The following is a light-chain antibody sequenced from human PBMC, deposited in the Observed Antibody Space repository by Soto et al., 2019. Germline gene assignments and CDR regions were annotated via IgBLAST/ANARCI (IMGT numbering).Light chain of an antibody. CDR1: QGISSA. CDR2: DAS. V-gene: IGKV1-13*02. J-gene: IGKJ1*01. CDR3: QQYKSYGWT. Sequence: IQMTQSPSSLSASVGDRVTITCRASQGISSALAWYQQKPGKVPKVLIYDASNLESGVPSRFSGSGSGAEFTLTISSLQPDDFATYYCQQYKSYGWTFGQGTKVEIK.